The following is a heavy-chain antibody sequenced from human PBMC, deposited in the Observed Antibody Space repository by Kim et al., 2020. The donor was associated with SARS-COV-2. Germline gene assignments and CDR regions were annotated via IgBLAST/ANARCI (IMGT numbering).Heavy chain of an antibody. CDR2: IRSKPNNYAT. CDR1: GFSFSGSA. Sequence: GGSLRLSCTASGFSFSGSAMHWLRQASGKGLEWVGRIRSKPNNYATAYAESVKGRFTISRDDSKNTAFLQMNSRKTEDTAVYYCIRRSPNAIPVTGGPDAFDIWGPGAIVTVSS. D-gene: IGHD6-19*01. J-gene: IGHJ3*02. V-gene: IGHV3-73*01. CDR3: IRRSPNAIPVTGGPDAFDI.